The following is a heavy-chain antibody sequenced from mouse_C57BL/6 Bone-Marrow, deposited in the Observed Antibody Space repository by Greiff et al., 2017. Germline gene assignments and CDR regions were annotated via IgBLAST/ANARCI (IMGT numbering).Heavy chain of an antibody. Sequence: QVQLQQSGAELARPGASVKLSCKASGYTFTSYGISWVKQRTGQGLEWIGEIYPRSGNTYYNEKFKGKATLTADKSSSTAYMELRSLTSEDSAVSFCVLCDGYCAWFAYWGQGTLVTVSA. CDR3: VLCDGYCAWFAY. J-gene: IGHJ3*01. CDR2: IYPRSGNT. D-gene: IGHD2-3*01. CDR1: GYTFTSYG. V-gene: IGHV1-81*01.